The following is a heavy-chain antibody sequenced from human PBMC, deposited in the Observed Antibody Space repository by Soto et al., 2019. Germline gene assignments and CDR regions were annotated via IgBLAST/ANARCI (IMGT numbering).Heavy chain of an antibody. CDR3: AKALRTGTAYYYGMDV. D-gene: IGHD1-7*01. CDR2: ISYDGSNK. J-gene: IGHJ6*02. CDR1: GFTFSSYG. Sequence: GGSLRLSCAASGFTFSSYGMHWVRQAPGKGLEWVAVISYDGSNKYYADSVKGRFTISRDNSKNTLYLQMNSLRAEDTAVYYCAKALRTGTAYYYGMDVWGQGTTVTVSS. V-gene: IGHV3-30*18.